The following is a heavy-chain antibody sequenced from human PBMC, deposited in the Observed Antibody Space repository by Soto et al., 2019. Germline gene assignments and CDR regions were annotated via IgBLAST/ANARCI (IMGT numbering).Heavy chain of an antibody. CDR2: IYDSGNT. D-gene: IGHD2-8*01. Sequence: SETLSLTCAVSGVSISSNYWWGWIRQPPGKGLECIGEIYDSGNTRYNPSLESRVTISVDRSKNQFSLNLSSVTAADTAVYYCARVMEGGPYNWFDPWGLGTLVTVSS. CDR1: GVSISSNYW. J-gene: IGHJ5*02. V-gene: IGHV4-4*02. CDR3: ARVMEGGPYNWFDP.